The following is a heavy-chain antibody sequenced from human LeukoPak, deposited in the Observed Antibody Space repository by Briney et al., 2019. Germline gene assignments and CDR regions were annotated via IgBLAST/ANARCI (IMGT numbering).Heavy chain of an antibody. CDR3: ASGVMAYAFDI. CDR1: GYSFTSYW. J-gene: IGHJ3*02. V-gene: IGHV5-51*01. Sequence: GESLNISCKGSGYSFTSYWIGWVRQMLGKGLEWMGIIYPGDSDTRYSPSFQGQVTISADESISTAYLQWSSLKASDTAMYYCASGVMAYAFDIWGQGTMVTVSS. CDR2: IYPGDSDT. D-gene: IGHD5-24*01.